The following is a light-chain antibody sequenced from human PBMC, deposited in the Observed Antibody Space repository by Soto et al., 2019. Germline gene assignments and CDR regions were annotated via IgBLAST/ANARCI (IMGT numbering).Light chain of an antibody. J-gene: IGLJ1*01. CDR1: TSDVGGYNY. Sequence: QSVLTQAACVSGSPGQSMTISCTGTTSDVGGYNYVSWYQQHPGKVPKLLIHEVSNRPSGVSNRFSGSKSGNTASLTISGLQAEDEADYYCLSKTSSISYVFGTGTKVNVL. V-gene: IGLV2-14*01. CDR3: LSKTSSISYV. CDR2: EVS.